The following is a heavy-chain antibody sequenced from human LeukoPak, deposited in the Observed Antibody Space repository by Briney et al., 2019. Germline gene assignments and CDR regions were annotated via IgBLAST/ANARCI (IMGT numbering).Heavy chain of an antibody. CDR3: ARCPGYSYGPDWYFDL. J-gene: IGHJ2*01. D-gene: IGHD5-18*01. CDR1: GFTFSSYG. CDR2: ISSSSSYT. Sequence: PGGSLRLSSAASGFTFSSYGMHWIRQAPGKGLEWVSYISSSSSYTNYADSVKGRFTISRDNAKNSLYLQMNSLRAEDTAVYYCARCPGYSYGPDWYFDLWGRGTLVTVSS. V-gene: IGHV3-21*05.